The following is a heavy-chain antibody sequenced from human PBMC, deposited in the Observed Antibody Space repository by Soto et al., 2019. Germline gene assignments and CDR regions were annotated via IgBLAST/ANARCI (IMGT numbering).Heavy chain of an antibody. V-gene: IGHV1-3*01. J-gene: IGHJ3*02. CDR1: GYTFTSYA. CDR2: INAGNGNT. CDR3: AREPLLLGYCSGGSCYSEAFDI. Sequence: SAKVSCKASGYTFTSYAMHWVRQAPGQRLEWMGWINAGNGNTKYSQKFQGRVTITRDTSASTAYMELSSLRSEDTAVYYCAREPLLLGYCSGGSCYSEAFDIWGQGTMVTVSS. D-gene: IGHD2-15*01.